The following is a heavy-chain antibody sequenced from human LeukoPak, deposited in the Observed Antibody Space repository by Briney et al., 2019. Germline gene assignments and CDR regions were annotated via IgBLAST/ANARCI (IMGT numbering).Heavy chain of an antibody. CDR1: GYTFTNND. V-gene: IGHV1-8*03. CDR3: ARGDTSGWLY. D-gene: IGHD6-19*01. J-gene: IGHJ4*02. CDR2: MNPNSGNT. Sequence: ASVKVSCKASGYTFTNNDINWVRQATGQGLEWMGWMNPNSGNTGYAQKFQGRVTITRNTSISTAYMELSSLRSEDTAVYFCARGDTSGWLYWDQGTLVTVSS.